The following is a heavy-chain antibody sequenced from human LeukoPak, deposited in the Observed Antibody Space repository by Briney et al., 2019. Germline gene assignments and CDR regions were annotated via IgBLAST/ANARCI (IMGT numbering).Heavy chain of an antibody. CDR1: GFTFSSFS. D-gene: IGHD6-19*01. J-gene: IGHJ4*02. V-gene: IGHV3-21*01. Sequence: GGSLRLSCEAPGFTFSSFSMNWVRQAQGKGLEWFSSISSSSSYIYYADSVKGRFTISRDNAKNSLYLQMNSLRAEDTAVYYCARAPSSSGWPDYWGQGTLVTVSS. CDR2: ISSSSSYI. CDR3: ARAPSSSGWPDY.